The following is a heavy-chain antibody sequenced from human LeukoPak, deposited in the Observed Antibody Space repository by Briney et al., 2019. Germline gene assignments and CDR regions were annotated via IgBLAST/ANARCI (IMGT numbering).Heavy chain of an antibody. Sequence: PGGSLRLSCAASEFTFSNVWMSWVRQAPGKGLEWVGRIKSKIDGGTTDYAAPVKGRFTISRDDSIKTLYLQMNSLKTEDTAVYYCTTVNSSGYYRGDSDYWGQGTLFTVSS. V-gene: IGHV3-15*01. CDR1: EFTFSNVW. D-gene: IGHD3-22*01. CDR3: TTVNSSGYYRGDSDY. CDR2: IKSKIDGGTT. J-gene: IGHJ4*02.